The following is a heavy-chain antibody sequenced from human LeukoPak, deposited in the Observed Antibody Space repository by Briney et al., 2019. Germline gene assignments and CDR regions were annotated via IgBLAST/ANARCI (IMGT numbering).Heavy chain of an antibody. V-gene: IGHV3-30-3*01. D-gene: IGHD3-22*01. CDR2: IAYDGTNI. Sequence: GGSLRLSCAASQFTFNIYPMYWVRQAPGKGLEWVATIAYDGTNIFYADSVRGRFTISRDNSKSALFLEMNSLGGEDTAVYYCAREPYDISGYGMDVWGQGTMVTVSS. J-gene: IGHJ6*02. CDR3: AREPYDISGYGMDV. CDR1: QFTFNIYP.